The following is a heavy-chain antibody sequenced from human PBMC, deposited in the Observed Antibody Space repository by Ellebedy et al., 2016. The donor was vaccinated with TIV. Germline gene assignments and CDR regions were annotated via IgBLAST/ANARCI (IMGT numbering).Heavy chain of an antibody. CDR2: IDWENDK. Sequence: SGPTLVKPTQTLTLTCTFSGFSLSTSGMCVAWIRQPPGKAPEWLARIDWENDKYYSPSLRTRLTISKDTSKNQVVPTMTNMDPADTGTYYCARMAYSSGSMEGYYGLDVWGQGTTVTVSS. V-gene: IGHV2-70*11. J-gene: IGHJ6*02. CDR1: GFSLSTSGMC. CDR3: ARMAYSSGSMEGYYGLDV. D-gene: IGHD3-10*01.